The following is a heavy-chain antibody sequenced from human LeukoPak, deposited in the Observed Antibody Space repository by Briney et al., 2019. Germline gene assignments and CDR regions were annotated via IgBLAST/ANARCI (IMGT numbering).Heavy chain of an antibody. D-gene: IGHD3-10*01. J-gene: IGHJ4*02. CDR1: GGSISSGDHP. V-gene: IGHV4-30-2*01. Sequence: SETLSLTCTVSGGSISSGDHPWSWIRQPPGKGLEWIGYIFHTGHTSYNPSLKSRVTISVDMSKNQLSLRLTSVTAADTAVYYCARGFYGAGSHFDFWGQGTLVTVSS. CDR3: ARGFYGAGSHFDF. CDR2: IFHTGHT.